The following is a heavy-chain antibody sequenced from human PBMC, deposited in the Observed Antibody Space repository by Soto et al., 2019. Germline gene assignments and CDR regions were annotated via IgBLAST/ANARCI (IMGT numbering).Heavy chain of an antibody. Sequence: QVQLVQSGAEEKKPGASVKVSCKASGYTFTSYAMHWVRQAPGQRLEWMGWINAGNGNTKYSQKFQGRVTITRDTSASTAYMELSSLRSEDTAVYYWASAILYCSGGSCYGSPDYWGQGTLVTVSS. V-gene: IGHV1-3*05. CDR3: ASAILYCSGGSCYGSPDY. J-gene: IGHJ4*02. CDR1: GYTFTSYA. CDR2: INAGNGNT. D-gene: IGHD2-15*01.